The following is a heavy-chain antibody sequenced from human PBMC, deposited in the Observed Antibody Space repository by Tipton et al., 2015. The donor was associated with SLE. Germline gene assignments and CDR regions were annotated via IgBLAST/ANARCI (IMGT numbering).Heavy chain of an antibody. CDR1: GFAVNSNH. CDR2: IYSAGNT. CDR3: AKDPGQEHYNGLDV. D-gene: IGHD2-2*02. J-gene: IGHJ6*02. Sequence: SLRLSCAASGFAVNSNHMSWVRQAPGKGLEWVSIIYSAGNTDYADSVKGRFTISRDNSKNMLHLQMNSLRADDTAVYYCAKDPGQEHYNGLDVWGQGTTVTVSS. V-gene: IGHV3-53*05.